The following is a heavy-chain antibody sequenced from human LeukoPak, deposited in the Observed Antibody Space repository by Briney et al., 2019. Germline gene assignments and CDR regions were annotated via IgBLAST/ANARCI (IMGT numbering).Heavy chain of an antibody. Sequence: GGSLRLSCAASGFTFSTYGMHWVRQAPGKGLEWGAVIGYDGRNRYYADSVKDRFTISRDNSEDTLYLQMNSLRAEDTAVYYCARPLLSYDTTGYPDYWGQGTLVTVSS. CDR3: ARPLLSYDTTGYPDY. CDR2: IGYDGRNR. CDR1: GFTFSTYG. J-gene: IGHJ4*02. V-gene: IGHV3-33*01. D-gene: IGHD3-10*01.